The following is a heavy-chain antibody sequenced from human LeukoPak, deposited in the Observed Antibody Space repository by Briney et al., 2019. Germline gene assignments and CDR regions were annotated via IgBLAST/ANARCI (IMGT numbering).Heavy chain of an antibody. V-gene: IGHV4-34*01. CDR1: GGSFSGYY. J-gene: IGHJ4*02. CDR3: ARDRGDFDY. Sequence: PSETLSLTCAVYGGSFSGYYWSWIRQPPGKGLEWIGEINHSGSTNYNPSLKSRVTISVDTSKNQFSLKLSSVTAADTAVYYCARDRGDFDYWGQGTLVTVSS. CDR2: INHSGST. D-gene: IGHD3-3*01.